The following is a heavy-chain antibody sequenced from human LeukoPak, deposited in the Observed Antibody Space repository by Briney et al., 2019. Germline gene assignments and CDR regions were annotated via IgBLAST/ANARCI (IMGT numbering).Heavy chain of an antibody. J-gene: IGHJ6*02. V-gene: IGHV5-51*01. CDR2: IHCSDSNT. CDR1: GYSFTSYW. Sequence: GESLKISCKGSGYSFTSYWIGWVRQMPGKGPEWMGTIHCSDSNTRYSPSFQGQVTISADKSVSTAYLQWSSLKASDTAMYYCARYPPGYYGMDVWGQGTTVTVSS. CDR3: ARYPPGYYGMDV.